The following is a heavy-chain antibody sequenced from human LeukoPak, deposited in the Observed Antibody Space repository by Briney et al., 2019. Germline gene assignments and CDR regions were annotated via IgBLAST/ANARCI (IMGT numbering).Heavy chain of an antibody. V-gene: IGHV3-30*02. D-gene: IGHD3-3*02. J-gene: IGHJ4*02. CDR3: ANGKRSISPPPKNPPKSASIPPWG. CDR2: IRYDGSNK. CDR1: GFTFSSYG. Sequence: GGSLRLSCAASGFTFSSYGMHWVRQAPGKGLEWVAFIRYDGSNKYYADSVKGRFTISRDNSKNTLYLQMNSLRAEDTAVYYCANGKRSISPPPKNPPKSASIPPWGWGQGTLVTVSS.